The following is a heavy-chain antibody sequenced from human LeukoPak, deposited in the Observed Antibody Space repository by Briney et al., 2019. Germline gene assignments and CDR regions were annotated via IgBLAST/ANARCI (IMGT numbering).Heavy chain of an antibody. CDR2: IYYSGTT. Sequence: SETLSLTCSVSGDSIRSDSWSWIRQFPGGGLEWIGYIYYSGTTTYNPSLESRFTISVDTSKNQFSLRLSSVTAADTAVYYCARIQSSSSPFDYWGQGTLVTVSS. CDR3: ARIQSSSSPFDY. V-gene: IGHV4-59*01. CDR1: GDSIRSDS. J-gene: IGHJ4*02. D-gene: IGHD2-2*01.